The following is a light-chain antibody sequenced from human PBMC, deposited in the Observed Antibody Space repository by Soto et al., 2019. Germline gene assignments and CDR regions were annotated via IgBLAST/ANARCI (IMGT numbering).Light chain of an antibody. CDR2: DAS. CDR3: QQYNNFWT. Sequence: DIQMTQSPSALSASVGDRVTITCRASQSISSWLAWYQQKPGKAPRLLIYDASYLERGVPSRFSGSGSGTEFTLTNSDLQADDFGTYYCQQYNNFWTVGPGTKVEI. J-gene: IGKJ1*01. V-gene: IGKV1-5*01. CDR1: QSISSW.